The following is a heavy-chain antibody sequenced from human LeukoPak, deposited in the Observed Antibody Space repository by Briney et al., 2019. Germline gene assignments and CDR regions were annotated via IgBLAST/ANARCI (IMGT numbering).Heavy chain of an antibody. V-gene: IGHV1-69*01. J-gene: IGHJ4*02. CDR3: ARGGLYCSSTSCSYFFDY. D-gene: IGHD2-2*01. CDR2: IIPIFGTA. CDR1: GGTFSSYA. Sequence: ASVKVSCKASGGTFSSYAISWVRQAPGQGLEWMGGIIPIFGTANYAQKFQGRVTITADESTSTAYMELSSLRSEDTAVYYCARGGLYCSSTSCSYFFDYWGQGTLVTVSS.